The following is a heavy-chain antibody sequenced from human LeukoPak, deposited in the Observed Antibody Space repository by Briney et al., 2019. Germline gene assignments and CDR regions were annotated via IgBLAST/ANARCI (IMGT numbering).Heavy chain of an antibody. J-gene: IGHJ5*02. CDR2: ISWNSGSI. Sequence: PGRSLRLSCAASGFTFDDYAMHWVQQAPGQGLEWVSGISWNSGSIGYADSVKGRFTISRDNAKNSLYLQMNSLRAEDTALYYCAKSRGGSGFWFDPWGQGTLVTVSS. CDR3: AKSRGGSGFWFDP. D-gene: IGHD3-10*01. CDR1: GFTFDDYA. V-gene: IGHV3-9*01.